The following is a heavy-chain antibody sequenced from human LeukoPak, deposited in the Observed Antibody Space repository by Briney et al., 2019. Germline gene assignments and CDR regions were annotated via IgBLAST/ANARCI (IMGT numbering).Heavy chain of an antibody. Sequence: RGSLSLSCVASGFIFSSYEMNWVRQAPGKGLEWVANIKQDGSEMYYVDSVKGRFTISRDNTKNSLFLHMSSLRAEDTAVYFCASSYFDNSLHAYDIWGQGTMVTVSS. CDR3: ASSYFDNSLHAYDI. V-gene: IGHV3-7*01. CDR1: GFIFSSYE. D-gene: IGHD3-22*01. J-gene: IGHJ3*02. CDR2: IKQDGSEM.